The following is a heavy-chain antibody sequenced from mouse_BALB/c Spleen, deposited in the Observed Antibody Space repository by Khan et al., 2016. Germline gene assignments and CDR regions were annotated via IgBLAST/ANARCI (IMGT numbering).Heavy chain of an antibody. D-gene: IGHD2-4*01. J-gene: IGHJ3*01. Sequence: QIQLVQSGPELKKPGETVKISCKASGYTFTDYSMHWVKQAPGKGLKWMGWINTETGEPTYADDFKGRFAFSLETSASTAYLQINNLKKEDTATYFGARRDDYDGFAYWGQGTLVTVSA. CDR1: GYTFTDYS. V-gene: IGHV9-2-1*01. CDR2: INTETGEP. CDR3: ARRDDYDGFAY.